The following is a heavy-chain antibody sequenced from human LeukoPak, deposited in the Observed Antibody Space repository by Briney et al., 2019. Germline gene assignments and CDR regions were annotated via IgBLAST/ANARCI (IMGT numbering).Heavy chain of an antibody. D-gene: IGHD3-10*01. V-gene: IGHV4-59*08. CDR1: GGSISSYC. CDR3: AIRTMVTYY. CDR2: IYYSGST. Sequence: SETLSLTCTVSGGSISSYCWSWIRQPPGKGLEWIGYIYYSGSTNYNPSLKSRVTISVDTSKNQFSLKLSSVTAADTAVYYCAIRTMVTYYWGQGTLVTVSS. J-gene: IGHJ4*02.